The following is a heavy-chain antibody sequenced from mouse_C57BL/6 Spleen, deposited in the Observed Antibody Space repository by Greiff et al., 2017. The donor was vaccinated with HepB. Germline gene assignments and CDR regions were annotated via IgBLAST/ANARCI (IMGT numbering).Heavy chain of an antibody. V-gene: IGHV5-9*01. Sequence: EVMLVESGGGLVKPGGSLKLSCAASGFTFSSYTMSWVRQTPEKRLEWVATISGGGGNTYYPDSVKGRFTISRDNAKNTLYLQMSSLRSEDTALCYCARHDSSVAWFAYWGQGTLVTVSA. J-gene: IGHJ3*01. D-gene: IGHD3-2*02. CDR1: GFTFSSYT. CDR2: ISGGGGNT. CDR3: ARHDSSVAWFAY.